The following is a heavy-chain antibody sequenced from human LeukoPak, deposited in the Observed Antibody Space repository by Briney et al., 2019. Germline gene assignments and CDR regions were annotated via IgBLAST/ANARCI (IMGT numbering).Heavy chain of an antibody. CDR3: AKVLDYYGSGSFDY. D-gene: IGHD3-10*01. Sequence: GGSPRLSCAASGFTFISYAMAWVRQAPGKGLEWVSSISGGGDSIYYAASVKGRFTISRDNSKDTLYLQMNSLRAEDTAVYYCAKVLDYYGSGSFDYWGQGALVTVSS. CDR2: ISGGGDSI. J-gene: IGHJ4*02. CDR1: GFTFISYA. V-gene: IGHV3-23*01.